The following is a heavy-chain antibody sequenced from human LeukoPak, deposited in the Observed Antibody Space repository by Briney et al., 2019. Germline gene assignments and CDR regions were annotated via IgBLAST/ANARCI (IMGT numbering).Heavy chain of an antibody. J-gene: IGHJ4*02. Sequence: GGSLRLSCVASGFTFSTYGMRWVRQAPGKGLEWVALISYDGYHKRSADSVSGRFTISKDIARNTLYLQMNNLRPEDTAMYYCAKEMGYCSITSCPPRHPVDSWGQGTLVTVSS. V-gene: IGHV3-30*18. CDR1: GFTFSTYG. CDR2: ISYDGYHK. D-gene: IGHD2-2*01. CDR3: AKEMGYCSITSCPPRHPVDS.